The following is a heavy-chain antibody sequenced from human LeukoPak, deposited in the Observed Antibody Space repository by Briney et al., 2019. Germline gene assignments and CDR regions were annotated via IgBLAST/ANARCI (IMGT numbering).Heavy chain of an antibody. V-gene: IGHV4-59*08. J-gene: IGHJ4*02. CDR1: GGSISSYY. D-gene: IGHD5-12*01. Sequence: SETLSLTCTVSGGSISSYYWSWIRQPPGKGLEWIGYIYYSGSTNYNPSLKSRVTISVDTSKNQFSLKLSSVTAADTAVYYCARQDIVDTTIDYSGQGTLVTVSS. CDR3: ARQDIVDTTIDY. CDR2: IYYSGST.